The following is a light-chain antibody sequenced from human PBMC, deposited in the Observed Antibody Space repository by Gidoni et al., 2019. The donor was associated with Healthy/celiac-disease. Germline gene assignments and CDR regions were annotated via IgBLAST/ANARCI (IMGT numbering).Light chain of an antibody. J-gene: IGKJ1*01. CDR1: QSLLHSSGCNY. CDR3: MQALQSPLT. V-gene: IGKV2-28*01. CDR2: WGS. Sequence: IVMFPSPLSLPVTPPEPASISSRSSQSLLHSSGCNYLDWYLQKPGQSPQLLIYWGSSRATGIPDRFSGSGSGTDFTLTISRVEAEDFGVYYCMQALQSPLTFGQGTKVEIK.